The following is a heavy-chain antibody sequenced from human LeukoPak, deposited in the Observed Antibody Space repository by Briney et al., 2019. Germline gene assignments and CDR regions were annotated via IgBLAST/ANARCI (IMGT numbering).Heavy chain of an antibody. J-gene: IGHJ5*02. CDR1: GFTFSSYA. Sequence: GGSLRLSCAASGFTFSSYAMAWVRQAPGKGLEWVSGISGSGGSTYYADSVKGRLAISRDNSKNTLYLQMNSLRAEDTAVYYCAKGSSTVTKNWFDPWGQGTLVTVSS. CDR2: ISGSGGST. V-gene: IGHV3-23*01. CDR3: AKGSSTVTKNWFDP. D-gene: IGHD4-17*01.